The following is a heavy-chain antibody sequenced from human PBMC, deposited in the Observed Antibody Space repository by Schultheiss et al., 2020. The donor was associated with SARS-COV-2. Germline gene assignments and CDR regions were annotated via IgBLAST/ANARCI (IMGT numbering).Heavy chain of an antibody. D-gene: IGHD3-22*01. CDR1: GGSFSGYY. Sequence: LSLTCAVYGGSFSGYYWSWIRQPPGKGLEWIGEINHSGSTNYNPSLKSPVTISVDTSKNQFSLKLSSVTAADTAVYYCATGRRVYYYDSSGSFDYWGQGTLVTVSS. J-gene: IGHJ4*02. V-gene: IGHV4-34*01. CDR3: ATGRRVYYYDSSGSFDY. CDR2: INHSGST.